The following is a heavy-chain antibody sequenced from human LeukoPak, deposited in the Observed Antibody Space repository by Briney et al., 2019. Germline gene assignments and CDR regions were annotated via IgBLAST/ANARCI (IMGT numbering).Heavy chain of an antibody. D-gene: IGHD6-19*01. CDR2: ISGSGGST. J-gene: IGHJ6*02. CDR1: GFTFSSYA. Sequence: GGSLRLSCAASGFTFSSYAMSWVRQAPGKGLEWVSAISGSGGSTYYADSVKGRLTISKDNSKNTLYLQMNSLRAEDTAVYYCAKAEIAVAGTYYYGMDIWGQGTTVTVSS. V-gene: IGHV3-23*01. CDR3: AKAEIAVAGTYYYGMDI.